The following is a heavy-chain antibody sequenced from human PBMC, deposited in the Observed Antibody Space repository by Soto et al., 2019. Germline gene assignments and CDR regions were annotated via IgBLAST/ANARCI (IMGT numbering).Heavy chain of an antibody. CDR1: GYTFTSYY. V-gene: IGHV1-46*03. CDR2: INPSGGST. J-gene: IGHJ6*03. Sequence: ASVKVSCKASGYTFTSYYMHWVRQAPGQGLEWMGIINPSGGSTSYAQKFQGRVTMTRDTSTSTVYMELSSLRSEDTAVYYCARQIVVVPAAISRSIFGGSMGVWGKGTTVTVSS. D-gene: IGHD2-2*01. CDR3: ARQIVVVPAAISRSIFGGSMGV.